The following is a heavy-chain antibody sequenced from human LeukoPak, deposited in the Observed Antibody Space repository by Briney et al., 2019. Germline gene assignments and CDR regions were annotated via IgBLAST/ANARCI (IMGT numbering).Heavy chain of an antibody. CDR3: ARVPGGNSVDY. CDR2: VYFSGST. V-gene: IGHV4-31*03. J-gene: IGHJ4*02. CDR1: GGSISSGDYY. D-gene: IGHD4-23*01. Sequence: NPSEALSLTCTVSGGSISSGDYYWSWIRQHPGTGLEWIGYVYFSGSTYYNPSLKSRVTISVDTSKNQFSLKLSSVTAADTAVNYCARVPGGNSVDYWGQGTLVTVSS.